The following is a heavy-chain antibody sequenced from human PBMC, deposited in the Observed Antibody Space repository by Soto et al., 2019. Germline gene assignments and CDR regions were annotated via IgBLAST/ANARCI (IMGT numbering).Heavy chain of an antibody. D-gene: IGHD3-22*01. V-gene: IGHV3-23*01. CDR3: AKGTYYYDSSGPDAFDI. CDR1: GFTFSSYA. Sequence: GGSPRLSCAASGFTFSSYAMSWVRQAPGKGLEWVSAISGSGGSTYYADSVKGRFTISRDNSKNTLYLQMNSLRAEDTAVYYCAKGTYYYDSSGPDAFDIWGQGTMVTVS. CDR2: ISGSGGST. J-gene: IGHJ3*02.